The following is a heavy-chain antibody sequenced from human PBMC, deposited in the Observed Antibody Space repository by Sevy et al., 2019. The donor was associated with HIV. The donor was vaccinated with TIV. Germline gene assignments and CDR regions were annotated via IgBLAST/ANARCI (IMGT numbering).Heavy chain of an antibody. Sequence: GGSLRLSCAASRLTFSSSSVNWVRQAPGKGLEWVSYISSSSTTIYYADSVKGRFTISRDNAKNSLYLQMHSLRDEDTAVYYCARGFMGADYYYGMDVWGQGTTVTVSS. CDR3: ARGFMGADYYYGMDV. CDR2: ISSSSTTI. V-gene: IGHV3-48*02. J-gene: IGHJ6*02. CDR1: RLTFSSSS. D-gene: IGHD3-3*01.